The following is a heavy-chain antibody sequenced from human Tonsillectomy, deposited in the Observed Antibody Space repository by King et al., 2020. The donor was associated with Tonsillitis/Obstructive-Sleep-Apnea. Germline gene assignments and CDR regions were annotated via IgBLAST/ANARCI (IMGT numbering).Heavy chain of an antibody. J-gene: IGHJ3*02. Sequence: VQLQQWGAGLLKPSETLSLTCGVYGGSFSGHYWTWIRQPPGKGLEWIGEISHSGSTNYNPSLKSRVTISVDPSKNQFSLKLSSVTAADTAVYYCARDNGGGSAFDIWGQGTMVTVSS. CDR3: ARDNGGGSAFDI. V-gene: IGHV4-34*01. CDR2: ISHSGST. D-gene: IGHD3-16*01. CDR1: GGSFSGHY.